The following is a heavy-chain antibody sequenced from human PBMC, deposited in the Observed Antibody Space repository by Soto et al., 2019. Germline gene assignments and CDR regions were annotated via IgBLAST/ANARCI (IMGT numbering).Heavy chain of an antibody. J-gene: IGHJ4*02. V-gene: IGHV3-23*01. Sequence: EVQLLESGGGLVQPGGSLRLSCAASGFTFSSYAMSWVRQAPGKGLEWVSAISGSGGSTYYADSVKGRFTISRDNSKNTLYLQMNSLRAEDTAVYYWAKSVVVVVAAWGYWGQGTLVTVSS. CDR1: GFTFSSYA. CDR2: ISGSGGST. CDR3: AKSVVVVVAAWGY. D-gene: IGHD2-15*01.